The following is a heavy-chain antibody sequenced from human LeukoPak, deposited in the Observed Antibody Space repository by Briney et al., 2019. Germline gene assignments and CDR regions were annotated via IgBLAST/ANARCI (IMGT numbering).Heavy chain of an antibody. CDR1: GFTFSSYS. CDR3: ARDSSPSTVTTDAVDY. Sequence: PGGSLRLSCAASGFTFSSYSMNWVRQAPGKGLEWVSSISSSSSYIYYADSVKGRFTISRDNAKNSLYLQMNSLRAEDTAVYYCARDSSPSTVTTDAVDYWGQGTLVTVSS. J-gene: IGHJ4*02. CDR2: ISSSSSYI. D-gene: IGHD4-17*01. V-gene: IGHV3-21*01.